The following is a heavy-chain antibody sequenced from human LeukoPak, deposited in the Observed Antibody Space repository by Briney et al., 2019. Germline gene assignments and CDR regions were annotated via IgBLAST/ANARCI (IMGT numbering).Heavy chain of an antibody. CDR3: ARDRSTNSYAEYFFDY. CDR1: GFTFRSYS. J-gene: IGHJ4*02. V-gene: IGHV3-21*01. D-gene: IGHD3-16*01. CDR2: ISSSGSYI. Sequence: KTGGSLRLSCATSGFTFRSYSMNWVRQAPGKGLEWVSSISSSGSYIYYADSVGGRFTISRDNAKNSLYLQMNSLRAEDTALYYCARDRSTNSYAEYFFDYWGQGTLVTVSS.